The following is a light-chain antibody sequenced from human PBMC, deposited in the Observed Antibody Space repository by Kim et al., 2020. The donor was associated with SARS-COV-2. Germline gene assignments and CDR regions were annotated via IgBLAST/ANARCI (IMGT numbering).Light chain of an antibody. V-gene: IGKV3D-20*01. Sequence: EIVLTQSPATLSLSPGERATLSCGASQSVSNTYLAWFQQKPGLAPRLLIFDASSRATGIPDRFSGSGSGTDFTLTITRLEPEDFAVYYCQHFDASSITFGQGTRLEIK. CDR3: QHFDASSIT. CDR2: DAS. CDR1: QSVSNTY. J-gene: IGKJ5*01.